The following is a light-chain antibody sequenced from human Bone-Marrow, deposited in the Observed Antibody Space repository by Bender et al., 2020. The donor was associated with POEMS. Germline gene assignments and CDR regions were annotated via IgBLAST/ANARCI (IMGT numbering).Light chain of an antibody. CDR1: NIATYS. Sequence: SYVLTQPHSVSVAPGQTASITCEGDNIATYSVHWHQQKPGQAPVLVLYEDHRRSSGSPERFSGSNSGNTATLTISRVGAADEADYYGQVWESSSDLYVVVGGGTKLTVL. V-gene: IGLV3-21*02. CDR2: EDH. CDR3: QVWESSSDLYVV. J-gene: IGLJ2*01.